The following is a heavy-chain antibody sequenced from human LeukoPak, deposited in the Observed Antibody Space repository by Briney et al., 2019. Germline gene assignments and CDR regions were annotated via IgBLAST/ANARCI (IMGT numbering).Heavy chain of an antibody. V-gene: IGHV3-30-3*01. CDR1: GFTFSSYA. D-gene: IGHD1-26*01. CDR3: ARGSGSYYSFDY. Sequence: PGGSLRLSCAASGFTFSSYAMHWVRQAPGKGLEWVAVISYDGSNKYYADSVKGRFTISRDNSKNTLYLQMNNLRAEDTAVYYCARGSGSYYSFDYWGQGTLVTVSS. J-gene: IGHJ4*02. CDR2: ISYDGSNK.